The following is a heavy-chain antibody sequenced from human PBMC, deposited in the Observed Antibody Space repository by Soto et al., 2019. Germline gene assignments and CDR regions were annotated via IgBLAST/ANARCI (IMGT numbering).Heavy chain of an antibody. CDR3: ARGDYYDIHDY. CDR1: GYTFTSYA. D-gene: IGHD3-22*01. J-gene: IGHJ4*02. CDR2: INAGNGNT. Sequence: QVQLVQSGAEVKKPGASVKVSCKASGYTFTSYAMHWVRQAPGQSLEWMGWINAGNGNTKYSQKFQGRVTITRDTYASTAYMELSSLRSEDTAVYYCARGDYYDIHDYWGQGTLVTVSS. V-gene: IGHV1-3*01.